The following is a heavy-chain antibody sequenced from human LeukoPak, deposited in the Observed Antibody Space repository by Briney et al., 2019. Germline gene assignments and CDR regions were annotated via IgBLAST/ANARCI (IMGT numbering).Heavy chain of an antibody. Sequence: ASVKVSCKASGYTFTSYAMHWVRQAPGQRLEWMGWINAGNGNTKYSQKFQGRVTMTRDTSISTAYMELSRLRSDDTAVYYCARYGGAIDYWGQGTLVTVSS. CDR1: GYTFTSYA. CDR3: ARYGGAIDY. D-gene: IGHD3-16*01. V-gene: IGHV1-3*01. J-gene: IGHJ4*02. CDR2: INAGNGNT.